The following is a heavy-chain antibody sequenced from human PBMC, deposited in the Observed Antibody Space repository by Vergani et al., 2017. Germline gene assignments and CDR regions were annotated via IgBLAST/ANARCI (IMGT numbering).Heavy chain of an antibody. CDR2: IYSGGST. CDR1: GFTVSSNY. Sequence: EVQLVETGGGLIQPGGSLRLSCAASGFTVSSNYMSWVRQAPGKGLEWVSVIYSGGSTYYADSVKGRFTISRDNSKNTLYLQMNSLRAEDTAVYYCARGSWXFLETGYYYYYMDVWGKGTTVTVSS. CDR3: ARGSWXFLETGYYYYYMDV. D-gene: IGHD3-3*01. V-gene: IGHV3-53*02. J-gene: IGHJ6*03.